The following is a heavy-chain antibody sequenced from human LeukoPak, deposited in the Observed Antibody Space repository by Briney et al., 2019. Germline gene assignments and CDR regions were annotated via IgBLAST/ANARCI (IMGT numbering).Heavy chain of an antibody. CDR2: LGTDGTYT. CDR3: VRDPSNSGNWFDL. V-gene: IGHV3-74*01. J-gene: IGHJ5*02. Sequence: GGSLRLSCAASGFNLRDYWMHWVRHAPGKGLVWVSRLGTDGTYTNSADSVRGRFTISRDNAKNTLYLQMDSLRAEDTAFYYCVRDPSNSGNWFDLWGQGTLVTVSS. CDR1: GFNLRDYW. D-gene: IGHD4-11*01.